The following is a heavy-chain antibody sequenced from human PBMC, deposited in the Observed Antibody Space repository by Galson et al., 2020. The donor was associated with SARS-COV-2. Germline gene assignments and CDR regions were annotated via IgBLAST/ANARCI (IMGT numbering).Heavy chain of an antibody. Sequence: SVKVSCKASGGTFSSYAISWVRQAPGQGLEWMGGIIPIFGTANYAQKFQGRVTITADESTSTAYMELSSLRSEDTAVYYCARAGGGGSYYDFWSGEAGGRYYGMDVWGQGTTVTVSS. J-gene: IGHJ6*02. CDR2: IIPIFGTA. D-gene: IGHD3-3*01. V-gene: IGHV1-69*13. CDR3: ARAGGGGSYYDFWSGEAGGRYYGMDV. CDR1: GGTFSSYA.